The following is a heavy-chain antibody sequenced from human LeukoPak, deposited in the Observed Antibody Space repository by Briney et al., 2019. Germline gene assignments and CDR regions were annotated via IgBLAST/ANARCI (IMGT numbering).Heavy chain of an antibody. J-gene: IGHJ6*02. CDR1: GFSFNTYW. CDR3: ARSGNLDVYGLDV. D-gene: IGHD5-12*01. Sequence: GGSLRLSCEASGFSFNTYWMIWVRQAPGKGLEWVADIRPDGSEQYYLGSVKGRFTISRDTAKDSLYLEMNSLRPEGRAVYYCARSGNLDVYGLDVWGQGTTVTVFS. V-gene: IGHV3-7*01. CDR2: IRPDGSEQ.